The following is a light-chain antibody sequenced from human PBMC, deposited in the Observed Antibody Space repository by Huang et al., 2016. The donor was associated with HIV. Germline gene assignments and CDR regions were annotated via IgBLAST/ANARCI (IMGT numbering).Light chain of an antibody. Sequence: EIVMTQSPATLSVAPGERVTLSCRASQNLNSDLAWYQQKPGQAPRLLMYDASTRATGFPAGFSGSVSGTEFTLTISSLQSEDFAVYYCQQYKDWPLTFGGGTKVEIK. CDR1: QNLNSD. V-gene: IGKV3-15*01. CDR2: DAS. J-gene: IGKJ4*01. CDR3: QQYKDWPLT.